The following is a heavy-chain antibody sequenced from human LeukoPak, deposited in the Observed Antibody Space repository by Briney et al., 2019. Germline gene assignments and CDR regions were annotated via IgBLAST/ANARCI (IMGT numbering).Heavy chain of an antibody. D-gene: IGHD3-10*01. Sequence: PSETLSLTCTVSGGSISSANYYWGWIRQPPGKGLEWIGSVYNSGSTYYNPSLKSRVIVSLAMSQNQFSLRLTSVTVADTAVYYCARDTGQYAPGTPGFTRFDPWGQGALVTVSS. J-gene: IGHJ5*02. V-gene: IGHV4-39*07. CDR3: ARDTGQYAPGTPGFTRFDP. CDR2: VYNSGST. CDR1: GGSISSANYY.